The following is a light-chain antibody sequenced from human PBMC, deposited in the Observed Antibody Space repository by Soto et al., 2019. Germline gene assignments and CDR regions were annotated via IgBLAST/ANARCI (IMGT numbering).Light chain of an antibody. V-gene: IGKV3-15*01. CDR3: QQYHKCPPIT. J-gene: IGKJ5*01. Sequence: EIVLTQSPATLSLSPGERATLSCRASQSVSSRYLAWYQQKPGQPPRLLIYGASTRATGVTAKFRGGGSGTEFTLTISSLQSEDSAVYYCQQYHKCPPITFGQGTRLEIK. CDR1: QSVSSRY. CDR2: GAS.